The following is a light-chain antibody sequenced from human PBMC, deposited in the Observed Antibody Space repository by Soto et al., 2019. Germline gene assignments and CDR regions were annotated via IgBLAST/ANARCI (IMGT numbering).Light chain of an antibody. J-gene: IGKJ3*01. CDR3: QQYDNLPPTISFT. Sequence: DIQMTQSPSSLSASVGDRVTITCQASQDISSFLNRYQQKPGKAPKLLIYAASNLETGVPSRFSGSGSGTDFTFTISSLQPEDVATYYCQQYDNLPPTISFTFGPGTKVDIK. V-gene: IGKV1-33*01. CDR1: QDISSF. CDR2: AAS.